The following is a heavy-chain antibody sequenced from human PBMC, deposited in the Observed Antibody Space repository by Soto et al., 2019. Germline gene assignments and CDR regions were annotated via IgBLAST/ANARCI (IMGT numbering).Heavy chain of an antibody. D-gene: IGHD6-13*01. CDR1: GGSISSYY. CDR3: ASGPAYSSSWFVLGY. J-gene: IGHJ4*02. Sequence: SETLSLTCTVSGGSISSYYWSWIRQPPGKGLEWIGYIYYSGSTNYSPSLKSRVTISVDTSKNQFSLKLSSVTAADTAVYYCASGPAYSSSWFVLGYWGQGTLVTVSS. CDR2: IYYSGST. V-gene: IGHV4-59*01.